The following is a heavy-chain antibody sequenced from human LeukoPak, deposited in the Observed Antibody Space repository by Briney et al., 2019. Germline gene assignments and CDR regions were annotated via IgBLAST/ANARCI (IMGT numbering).Heavy chain of an antibody. J-gene: IGHJ4*02. D-gene: IGHD3-3*01. V-gene: IGHV4-61*02. CDR2: IYTSGST. CDR1: GGSISSGSYY. CDR3: ARHVLRFLEWSEDPYYFDY. Sequence: PSETLSLTCTVSGGSISSGSYYWSWIRQPAGKGLEWIGRIYTSGSTNYNPSLKSRVTISVDTSKNQFSLKLSSVTAADTAVYYCARHVLRFLEWSEDPYYFDYWGQGTLVTVSS.